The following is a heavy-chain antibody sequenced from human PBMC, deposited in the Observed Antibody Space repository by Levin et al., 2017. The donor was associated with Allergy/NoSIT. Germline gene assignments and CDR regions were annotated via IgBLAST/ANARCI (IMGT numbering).Heavy chain of an antibody. Sequence: GGSLRLSCAASGFTFSSYSMNWVRQAPGKGLEWVSYSSSSSSTIYYADSVKGRFTISRDNAKNSLYLQMNSLRAEDTAVYYCASLGYCSSTSCYLDAFDIWGQGTMVTVSS. CDR3: ASLGYCSSTSCYLDAFDI. V-gene: IGHV3-48*01. D-gene: IGHD2-2*01. CDR1: GFTFSSYS. CDR2: SSSSSSTI. J-gene: IGHJ3*02.